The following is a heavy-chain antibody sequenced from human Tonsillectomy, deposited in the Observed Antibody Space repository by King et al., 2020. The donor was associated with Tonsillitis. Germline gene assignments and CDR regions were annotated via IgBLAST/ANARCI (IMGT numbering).Heavy chain of an antibody. D-gene: IGHD2-2*01. CDR2: ISAYNGNT. J-gene: IGHJ6*02. CDR3: ARDDGLVPAAMSHYYGMDV. Sequence: VQLVESGAEVKKPGASVKVSCKASGYTFTSYGISWGGQAPGQGLEWMGWISAYNGNTNYAQQLQGRVTMTTDTSTSTAYMELRSLRSDDTVVYYCARDDGLVPAAMSHYYGMDVWGQGTTVTVSS. V-gene: IGHV1-18*04. CDR1: GYTFTSYG.